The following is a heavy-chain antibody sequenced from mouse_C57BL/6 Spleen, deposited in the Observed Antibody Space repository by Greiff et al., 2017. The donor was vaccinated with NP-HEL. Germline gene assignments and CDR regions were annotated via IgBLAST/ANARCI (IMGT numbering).Heavy chain of an antibody. D-gene: IGHD2-5*01. CDR2: IYPGDGDT. J-gene: IGHJ4*01. CDR1: GYAFSSYW. Sequence: QVQLKESGAELVKPGASVKISCKASGYAFSSYWMNWVKQRPGKGLEWIGQIYPGDGDTNYNGKFKGKATLTADKSSSTAYMQLSSLTSEDSAVYCCARRSYYSNYFYAMDYWGQGTSVTVSS. CDR3: ARRSYYSNYFYAMDY. V-gene: IGHV1-80*01.